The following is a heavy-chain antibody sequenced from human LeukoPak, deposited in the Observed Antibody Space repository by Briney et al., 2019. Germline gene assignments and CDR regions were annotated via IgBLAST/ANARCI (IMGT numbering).Heavy chain of an antibody. Sequence: GGSLRLSCAASGFTFSSYAMCWVRQAPGKGLGWVSLIYGGGGTRYADSVKGRFIISRDNSKNTLYLQMNSLRAEDTAVYYCANPLIITMIVVPNGGAFDIWGQGTMVTVSS. CDR3: ANPLIITMIVVPNGGAFDI. CDR1: GFTFSSYA. V-gene: IGHV3-66*01. CDR2: IYGGGGT. D-gene: IGHD3-22*01. J-gene: IGHJ3*02.